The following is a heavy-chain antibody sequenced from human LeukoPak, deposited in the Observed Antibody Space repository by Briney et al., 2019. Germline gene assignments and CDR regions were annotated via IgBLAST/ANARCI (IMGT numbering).Heavy chain of an antibody. D-gene: IGHD5-12*01. J-gene: IGHJ4*02. CDR1: GFTFSNYA. CDR2: ISGSGGST. V-gene: IGHV3-23*01. Sequence: TGGSLRLSCVASGFTFSNYAMSWVRQTPGKELEWVSSISGSGGSTHYADSVKGRFTISRDNSKNILYLQMNSLRAEDTAVYYCAKDWMSTIINYFDYWGQGTLVTVSS. CDR3: AKDWMSTIINYFDY.